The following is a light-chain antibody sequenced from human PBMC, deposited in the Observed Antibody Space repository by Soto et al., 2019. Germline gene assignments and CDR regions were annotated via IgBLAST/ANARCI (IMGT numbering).Light chain of an antibody. Sequence: EMVMTQSPATLSVTPGERATLSSRASQSVSNNLAWYQKKPGQAPRLLIYGASTRATNIPARFSGNGSGTEFTLTISSLQSEDFAIYYCQQYNNWWTFGQGTRVEIK. CDR3: QQYNNWWT. J-gene: IGKJ1*01. CDR1: QSVSNN. V-gene: IGKV3-15*01. CDR2: GAS.